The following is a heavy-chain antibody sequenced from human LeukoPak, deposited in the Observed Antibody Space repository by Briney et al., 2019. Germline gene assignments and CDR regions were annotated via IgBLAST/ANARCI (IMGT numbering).Heavy chain of an antibody. D-gene: IGHD4-17*01. CDR2: IYYSGST. CDR1: GGSVSSGSYY. CDR3: ARGRIPHDYGDYLYYYGMDV. V-gene: IGHV4-61*01. J-gene: IGHJ6*02. Sequence: SETLSLTCTVSGGSVSSGSYYWSWIRQPPGKGLEWIGYIYYSGSTNYNPSLKSRVTISVDTSKNQFSLKLSSVTAADTAVYYCARGRIPHDYGDYLYYYGMDVWGQGTTVTVSS.